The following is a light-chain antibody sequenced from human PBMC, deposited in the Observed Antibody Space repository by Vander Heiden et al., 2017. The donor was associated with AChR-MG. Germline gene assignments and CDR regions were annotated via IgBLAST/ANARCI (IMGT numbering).Light chain of an antibody. Sequence: QSVLTQPPSVSGAPGQRVTISCTHSRSNIRAGYDVHLYQQLPGAAPNLIIYGNTNRPSGVPDRFSATKSGTAASLAITGLQAEDEADYYCQSYDSGMGGYVFGTGTKVT. CDR1: RSNIRAGYD. V-gene: IGLV1-40*01. J-gene: IGLJ1*01. CDR3: QSYDSGMGGYV. CDR2: GNT.